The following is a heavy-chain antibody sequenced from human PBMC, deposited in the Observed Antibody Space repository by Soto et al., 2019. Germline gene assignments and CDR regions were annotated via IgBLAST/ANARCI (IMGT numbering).Heavy chain of an antibody. J-gene: IGHJ4*02. CDR3: MAPVLGYCSGGSCYSGNY. V-gene: IGHV3-7*01. CDR1: GFTFSSYW. CDR2: IKQDGSEK. Sequence: GGSLRLSCAASGFTFSSYWMSWVRQAPGKGLEWVANIKQDGSEKYYVDSMKGRFTISRDNAKNLLYLEMNSLRAEYIAVNYRMAPVLGYCSGGSCYSGNYWGQGTLVTVSS. D-gene: IGHD2-15*01.